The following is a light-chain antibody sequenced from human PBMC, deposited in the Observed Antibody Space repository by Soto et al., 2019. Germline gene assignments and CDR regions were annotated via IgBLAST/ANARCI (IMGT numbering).Light chain of an antibody. CDR2: STD. V-gene: IGLV8-61*01. CDR1: SGSVSTSYY. J-gene: IGLJ3*02. Sequence: QAVVTQAPSVSVSPGGTVTLTCGLSSGSVSTSYYPSWYQQTPGQAPRTLIYSTDNRSSGVPDRFSGSILGNTAALTISGAQADDESDYYCVLYMDSGIWVFGGGTQLTVL. CDR3: VLYMDSGIWV.